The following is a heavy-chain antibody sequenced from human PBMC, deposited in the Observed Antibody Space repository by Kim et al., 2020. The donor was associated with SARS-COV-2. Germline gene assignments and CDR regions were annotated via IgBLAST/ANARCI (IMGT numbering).Heavy chain of an antibody. D-gene: IGHD3-22*01. J-gene: IGHJ4*01. V-gene: IGHV3-23*01. CDR1: GFTFSSYA. CDR3: AKGPARAYDSSGSEYYF. Sequence: GGSLRLSCAASGFTFSSYAMSWVRQAPGKGLEWVSAISASGGTTYYADSVKGRFIISRDNSKNTLYLQMDSLRVDDTAVYYCAKGPARAYDSSGSEYYF. CDR2: ISASGGTT.